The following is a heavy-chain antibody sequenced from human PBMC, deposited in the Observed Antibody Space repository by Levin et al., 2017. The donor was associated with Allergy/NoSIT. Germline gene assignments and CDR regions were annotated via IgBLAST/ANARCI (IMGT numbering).Heavy chain of an antibody. Sequence: SVKVSCKASGGTFSSYAISWVRQAPGQGLEWMGGIIPIFGTANYAQKFQGRVTITADESTSTAYMELSSLRSEDTAVYYCASPADYYDSSGRYYYGMDVWGQGTTVTVSS. CDR3: ASPADYYDSSGRYYYGMDV. CDR2: IIPIFGTA. D-gene: IGHD3-22*01. V-gene: IGHV1-69*13. J-gene: IGHJ6*02. CDR1: GGTFSSYA.